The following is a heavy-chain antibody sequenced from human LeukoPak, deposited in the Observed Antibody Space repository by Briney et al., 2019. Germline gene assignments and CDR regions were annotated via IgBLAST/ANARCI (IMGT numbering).Heavy chain of an antibody. CDR3: AKGRGRSYPHYYFDS. CDR2: ISYDGSNK. D-gene: IGHD1-26*01. Sequence: GGSLRLSCAASGFTFSSYSMNWVRQAPGKGLEWVAVISYDGSNKYYADSVKGRFTISRDNSKNTLYLQMNSLRAEDTAVYYCAKGRGRSYPHYYFDSWGQGTLVTVSS. CDR1: GFTFSSYS. V-gene: IGHV3-30*18. J-gene: IGHJ4*02.